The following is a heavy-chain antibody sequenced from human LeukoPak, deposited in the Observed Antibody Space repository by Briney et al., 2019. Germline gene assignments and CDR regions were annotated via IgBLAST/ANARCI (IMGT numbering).Heavy chain of an antibody. CDR1: GGTISSYY. CDR3: ARGPYGSGSYYNLNWFDP. CDR2: IHYSGST. Sequence: SETLSLTCTVSGGTISSYYWNWIRQPPGKGLEWIGYIHYSGSTKYNPSLKSRVTISVDTSKNQFSLKLSSVTAADTAVYYCARGPYGSGSYYNLNWFDPWGQGTLVTVSS. V-gene: IGHV4-59*01. J-gene: IGHJ5*02. D-gene: IGHD3-10*01.